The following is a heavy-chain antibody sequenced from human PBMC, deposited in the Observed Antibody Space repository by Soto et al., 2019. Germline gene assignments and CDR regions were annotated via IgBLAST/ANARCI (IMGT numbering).Heavy chain of an antibody. CDR2: IYYSGST. Sequence: QVQLQESGPRLVKPSETLSLTCSVSGDSISSYYWSWIRQPPGKGLEWMGYIYYSGSTNYNPSFTSRVTISVDTPKNQFSLKLTSVTAADTAVYYCARGVATIGPWGQGTLVTVSS. J-gene: IGHJ5*02. CDR1: GDSISSYY. CDR3: ARGVATIGP. V-gene: IGHV4-59*01. D-gene: IGHD5-12*01.